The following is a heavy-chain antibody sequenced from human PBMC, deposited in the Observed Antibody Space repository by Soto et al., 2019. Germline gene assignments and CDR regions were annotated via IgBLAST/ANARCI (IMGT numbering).Heavy chain of an antibody. CDR3: ARVMVYCSSTSCHSGHYYGMDV. D-gene: IGHD2-2*01. Sequence: SETLSLTCTVSGGSTSSGGYYWSWIRQHPGKGLEWIGYIYYSGSTNYNPSLKSRVTISVDTSKNQFSLKLSSVTAADTAVYYCARVMVYCSSTSCHSGHYYGMDVWGQGTTVTVSS. J-gene: IGHJ6*02. CDR2: IYYSGST. CDR1: GGSTSSGGYY. V-gene: IGHV4-61*08.